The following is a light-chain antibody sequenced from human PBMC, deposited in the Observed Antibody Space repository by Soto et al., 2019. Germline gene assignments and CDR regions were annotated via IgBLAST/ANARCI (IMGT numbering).Light chain of an antibody. CDR3: QQYDSYSLT. V-gene: IGKV1-5*03. CDR1: QSISSW. CDR2: KAS. Sequence: IHMTQSASTLSASAGDRVTIACRASQSISSWLAWYQQKPGKAPKLLIYKASSLESGVPSRFSGSGYGTEFNLTISSLQTDDFATYYCQQYDSYSLTFGGGTKVDIK. J-gene: IGKJ4*01.